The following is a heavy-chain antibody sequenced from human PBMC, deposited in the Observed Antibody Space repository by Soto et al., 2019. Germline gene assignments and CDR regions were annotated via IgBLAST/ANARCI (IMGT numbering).Heavy chain of an antibody. V-gene: IGHV4-59*01. D-gene: IGHD3-22*01. CDR3: ALRSMAVVPEY. Sequence: QVQLQESGPGLVKPSETLSLTCAVSGDSISSYYCMWIRQPPGKGLESIGYLYYGRSANYNPSLKSRVTVSGDTSTNQCSLTLSSMTAVDTAVYYCALRSMAVVPEYWGQGTLVTVSS. J-gene: IGHJ4*02. CDR1: GDSISSYY. CDR2: LYYGRSA.